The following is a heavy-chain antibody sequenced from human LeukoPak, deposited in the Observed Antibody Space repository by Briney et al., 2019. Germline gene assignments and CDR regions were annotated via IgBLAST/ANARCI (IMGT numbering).Heavy chain of an antibody. Sequence: SETLSLTCTVSGGAISSYYWSWIRQPPGKGLEWIGYIYYSGSTNYNPSLKSRVTISVDTSKNQFSLKLSSVTAADTAVYYCARFALRGVDYWGQGTLVTVSS. CDR1: GGAISSYY. D-gene: IGHD4-17*01. CDR2: IYYSGST. CDR3: ARFALRGVDY. V-gene: IGHV4-59*01. J-gene: IGHJ4*02.